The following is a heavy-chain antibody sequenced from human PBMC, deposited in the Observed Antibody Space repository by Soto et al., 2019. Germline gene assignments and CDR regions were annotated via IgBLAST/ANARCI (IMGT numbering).Heavy chain of an antibody. D-gene: IGHD3-3*01. CDR1: GYTFTGYY. J-gene: IGHJ6*02. V-gene: IGHV1-2*02. CDR3: ARENTIFGVVIKSGMDV. CDR2: INPNSGGT. Sequence: ASVKVSCKXSGYTFTGYYMHWVRQTPGQGLEWMGWINPNSGGTNYAQKFQGRVTMTRDTSISTAYMELSRLRSDDTAVYYCARENTIFGVVIKSGMDVWGQGTTVTVSS.